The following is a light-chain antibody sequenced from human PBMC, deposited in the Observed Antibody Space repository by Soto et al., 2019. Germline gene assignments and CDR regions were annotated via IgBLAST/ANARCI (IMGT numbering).Light chain of an antibody. CDR1: QSVCSRC. Sequence: TVLTQSPGTLSLSPGERVTLSCRASQSVCSRCLAWYQQKPGQSPRLLIYGASSRATGIPDRYSGSGSGTDFTLTISRLEPEDFAVYYCQHYGTTPWTFGQGTKVVIK. CDR3: QHYGTTPWT. V-gene: IGKV3-20*01. CDR2: GAS. J-gene: IGKJ1*01.